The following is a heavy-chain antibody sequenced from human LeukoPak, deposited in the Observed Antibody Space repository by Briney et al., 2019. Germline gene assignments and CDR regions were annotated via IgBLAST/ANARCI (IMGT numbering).Heavy chain of an antibody. CDR3: ARLNYGGTYYFDY. J-gene: IGHJ4*02. V-gene: IGHV1-69*13. CDR2: IIPIFGTA. D-gene: IGHD4-23*01. Sequence: SVKVSCKASGGTFISYAISWVRQAPGQGLEWMGGIIPIFGTANYAQKFQGRVTITADESTSTAYMELSGLRSEDTAVYYCARLNYGGTYYFDYWGQGTLVTVSS. CDR1: GGTFISYA.